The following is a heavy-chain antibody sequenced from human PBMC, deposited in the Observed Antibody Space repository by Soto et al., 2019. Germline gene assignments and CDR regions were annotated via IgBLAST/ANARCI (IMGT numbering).Heavy chain of an antibody. CDR2: IIPIDATV. CDR1: GGTFSNYA. V-gene: IGHV1-69*12. CDR3: ARDLLRFCYTYGDV. D-gene: IGHD2-15*01. Sequence: QVQLVQSGAEVKKPGSSVKVSCKASGGTFSNYALISWVRQAPGQGLEWMGGIIPIDATVNYAQKFQGRITITADESTTPAYMDLGSLRSEDTAVYYCARDLLRFCYTYGDVWGQGTTVTVSS. J-gene: IGHJ6*01.